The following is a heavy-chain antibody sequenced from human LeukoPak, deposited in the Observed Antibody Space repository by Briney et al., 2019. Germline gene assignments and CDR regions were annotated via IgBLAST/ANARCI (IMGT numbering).Heavy chain of an antibody. V-gene: IGHV4-61*02. CDR2: IYTSGST. CDR1: GGSISSGSYY. D-gene: IGHD2-15*01. CDR3: ARGGCSGGSCYVDY. J-gene: IGHJ4*02. Sequence: PSQTLSLTCTVSGGSISSGSYYWSWIRQPAGKGVERIGGIYTSGSTNYNPSLKSRVTISVDTAKNQFSLKLSSVTAADTAVYYCARGGCSGGSCYVDYWGQGTLVTVSS.